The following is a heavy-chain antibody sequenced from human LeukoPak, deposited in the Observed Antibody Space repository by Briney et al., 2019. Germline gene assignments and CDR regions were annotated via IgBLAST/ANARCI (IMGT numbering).Heavy chain of an antibody. J-gene: IGHJ3*02. D-gene: IGHD3-9*01. CDR1: GYSFTSYW. V-gene: IGHV5-51*01. Sequence: AESLKISCKGSGYSFTSYWIGWVRQMPGKGLEWMGIIYPGDSDTRYSPSFQGQVTISADKSISTAYLQWSSLKASDTAMYYCASPGYYDILTGYYETDAFDIWGQGTMVTVSS. CDR2: IYPGDSDT. CDR3: ASPGYYDILTGYYETDAFDI.